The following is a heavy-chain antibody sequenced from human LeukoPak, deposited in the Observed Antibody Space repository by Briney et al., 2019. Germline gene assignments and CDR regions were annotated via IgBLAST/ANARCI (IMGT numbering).Heavy chain of an antibody. CDR3: VSGSSGWLYFQH. CDR2: IYYSGST. CDR1: GGSISSGGYY. Sequence: SETLSLTCTVSGGSISSGGYYWSWIRQHPGKGLEWIGYIYYSGSTYYNPSLKSRVTISVDTSKNQFSLKLSSVTAADTAVYYCVSGSSGWLYFQHWGQGTLATVSS. V-gene: IGHV4-31*03. J-gene: IGHJ1*01. D-gene: IGHD6-19*01.